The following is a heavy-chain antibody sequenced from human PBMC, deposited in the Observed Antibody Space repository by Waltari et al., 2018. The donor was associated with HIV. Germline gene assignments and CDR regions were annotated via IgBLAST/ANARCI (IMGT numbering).Heavy chain of an antibody. J-gene: IGHJ3*02. CDR2: IYYSGST. CDR1: GGSISSGGYY. V-gene: IGHV4-31*03. Sequence: QVQLQESGPGLVKPSQTLSLTCTVSGGSISSGGYYWSGIRPPPGKGLEWIGYIYYSGSTYYNPSLKSRVTISVDTSKNQFSLKLSSVTAADTAVYYCARDCGSDCYSSLYAFDIWGQGTMVTVSS. CDR3: ARDCGSDCYSSLYAFDI. D-gene: IGHD2-21*02.